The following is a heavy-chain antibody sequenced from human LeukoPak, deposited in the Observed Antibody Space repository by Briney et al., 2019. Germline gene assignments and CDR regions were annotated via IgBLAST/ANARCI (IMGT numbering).Heavy chain of an antibody. Sequence: SETLSLTCAVYGGSFSGYHWSWIRQPPGKGLEWIGEINHSGSTNYNPSLKSRVTISVDMSKNQFSLKLSSVTAADTAVYYCARGPPAKPGTGYYYGMDVWGQGTTVTVSS. CDR3: ARGPPAKPGTGYYYGMDV. J-gene: IGHJ6*02. V-gene: IGHV4-34*01. CDR2: INHSGST. D-gene: IGHD2-2*01. CDR1: GGSFSGYH.